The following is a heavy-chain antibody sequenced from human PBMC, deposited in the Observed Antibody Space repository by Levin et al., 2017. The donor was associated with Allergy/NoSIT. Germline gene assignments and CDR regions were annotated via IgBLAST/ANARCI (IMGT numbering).Heavy chain of an antibody. CDR1: GFTFSSYW. V-gene: IGHV3-74*01. CDR3: AMLVTKRSDAFDI. CDR2: INSDGSST. J-gene: IGHJ3*02. D-gene: IGHD1-26*01. Sequence: GASVKVSCAASGFTFSSYWMHWVRQAPGKGLVWVSRINSDGSSTSYADSVKGRFTISRDNAKNTLYLQMNSLRAEDTAVYYCAMLVTKRSDAFDIWGQGTMVTVSS.